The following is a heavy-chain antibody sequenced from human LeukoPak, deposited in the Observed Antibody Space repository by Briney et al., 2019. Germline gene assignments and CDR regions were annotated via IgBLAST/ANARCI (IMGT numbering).Heavy chain of an antibody. J-gene: IGHJ4*02. CDR3: ARPFGGVIVDDY. CDR2: ISHSGSL. V-gene: IGHV3-21*01. D-gene: IGHD3-16*02. Sequence: GGSLRLSCAGSGFTFSSYAMNWVRQAPGKGLEWVSSISHSGSLSYADSVKGRFTISRDNAKNSLYLQMNSLRAEDTAVYYCARPFGGVIVDDYWGQGTLVTVSS. CDR1: GFTFSSYA.